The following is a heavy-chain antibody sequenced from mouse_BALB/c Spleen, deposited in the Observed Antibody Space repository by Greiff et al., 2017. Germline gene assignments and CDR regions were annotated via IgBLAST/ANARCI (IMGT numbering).Heavy chain of an antibody. CDR1: GYTFTSYN. J-gene: IGHJ4*01. D-gene: IGHD2-1*01. V-gene: IGHV1-12*01. CDR2: IYPGNGDT. Sequence: QVQLQQPGAELVKPGASVKMSCTASGYTFTSYNMHWVKQTPGQGLEWIGAIYPGNGDTYYNQKFKGKATLTADKSSSTAYMQLSSLTSEDSAVYYCARQGNYPYAMDYWGQGTSVTVSS. CDR3: ARQGNYPYAMDY.